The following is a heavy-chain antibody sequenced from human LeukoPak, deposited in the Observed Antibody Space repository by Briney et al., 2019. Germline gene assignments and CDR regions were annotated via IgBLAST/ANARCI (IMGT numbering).Heavy chain of an antibody. Sequence: SVKVSCKASGGTFSSYAISWVRQAPGQGLEWMGGIIPIFGTANYAQKFQGRVTITADESTSTAYMELSSLRSEDTAVYYCARSPLGYCTNGVCYTGPYGMDVWGQGTTVTVSS. CDR1: GGTFSSYA. J-gene: IGHJ6*02. D-gene: IGHD2-8*01. CDR2: IIPIFGTA. V-gene: IGHV1-69*13. CDR3: ARSPLGYCTNGVCYTGPYGMDV.